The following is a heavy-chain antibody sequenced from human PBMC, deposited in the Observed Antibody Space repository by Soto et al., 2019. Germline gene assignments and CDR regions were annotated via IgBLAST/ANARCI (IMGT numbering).Heavy chain of an antibody. CDR1: GFTFGTYA. J-gene: IGHJ6*02. CDR2: ITDVCDHT. D-gene: IGHD2-2*02. V-gene: IGHV3-21*01. Sequence: PGESLKISCAASGFTFGTYAMNWVRQAPGKGLEWVSTITDVCDHTYYADSVKGRFTISRDNAKNSVSLHMNSLRAEDTAVYYCAREYTAWPLAYGLDVWGQGTTVTVSS. CDR3: AREYTAWPLAYGLDV.